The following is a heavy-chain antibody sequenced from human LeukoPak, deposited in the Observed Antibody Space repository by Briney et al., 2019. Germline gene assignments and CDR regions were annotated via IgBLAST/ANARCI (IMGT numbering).Heavy chain of an antibody. D-gene: IGHD6-19*01. J-gene: IGHJ4*02. V-gene: IGHV3-23*01. CDR2: ISGSGGST. CDR3: AKDPKQWLVYYFDY. Sequence: PGGSLRLSCAASGFTFSSYAMSWVRQAPGKGLEWVSAISGSGGSTYYADSVKGRFTISRGNSKNTLYLQMNSLRAEDTAVYYWAKDPKQWLVYYFDYWGQGTLVTVSS. CDR1: GFTFSSYA.